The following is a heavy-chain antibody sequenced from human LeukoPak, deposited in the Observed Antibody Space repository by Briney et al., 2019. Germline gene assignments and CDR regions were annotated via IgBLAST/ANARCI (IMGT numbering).Heavy chain of an antibody. CDR3: AAQNYDFWSGYYNIDY. CDR1: GGSISSGGYY. D-gene: IGHD3-3*01. V-gene: IGHV4-31*03. J-gene: IGHJ4*02. CDR2: IYYSGST. Sequence: SETLSLTCTVSGGSISSGGYYWSWIRQHPGKGLEWIGYIYYSGSTYYNPSLKSRVTISVDTSKNQFSLKLSSVTAADTAMYYCAAQNYDFWSGYYNIDYWGQGTLVTVSS.